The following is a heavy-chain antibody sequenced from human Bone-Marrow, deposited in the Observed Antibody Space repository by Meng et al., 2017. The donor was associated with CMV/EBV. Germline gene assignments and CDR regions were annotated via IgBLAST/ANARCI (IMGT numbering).Heavy chain of an antibody. CDR3: ARDNNWGPDY. J-gene: IGHJ4*02. CDR1: GYTFSYYD. Sequence: ASVKVSCKASGYTFSYYDIIWVRQASGQGLEWVGWMNPNRGNTAYAQKFQGRVTMTRDTSTSIAYMELSSLRSGDTAVYYCARDNNWGPDYWGQGTLVTVSS. CDR2: MNPNRGNT. D-gene: IGHD7-27*01. V-gene: IGHV1-8*01.